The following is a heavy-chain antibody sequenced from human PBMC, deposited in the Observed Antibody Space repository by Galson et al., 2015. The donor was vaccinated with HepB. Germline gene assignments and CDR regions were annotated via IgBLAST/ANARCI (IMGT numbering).Heavy chain of an antibody. Sequence: SVKVSCKASGYTFTSDGISWVRQAPGQGLEWMGWISSYNGNSNSAQELQGRLSMTTDTSTNTTYMELRGLRSDDTAVYYCARDGNYHGMDVWGQGTTVTVSS. V-gene: IGHV1-18*01. CDR1: GYTFTSDG. J-gene: IGHJ6*02. CDR2: ISSYNGNS. CDR3: ARDGNYHGMDV. D-gene: IGHD1-1*01.